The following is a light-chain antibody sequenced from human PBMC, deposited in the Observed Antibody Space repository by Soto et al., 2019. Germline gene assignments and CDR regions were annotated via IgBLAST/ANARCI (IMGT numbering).Light chain of an antibody. Sequence: QSALTQPASVSGSPGQSITLSCTGTSSDVGGYNYVSWYQQHPGKAPKLMIYDVSNRPSGVSNRFSGSKSGNTASLTISGLLAEDEADYYCSSYTSSSTLVFGGGTKVTVL. J-gene: IGLJ2*01. CDR2: DVS. CDR1: SSDVGGYNY. CDR3: SSYTSSSTLV. V-gene: IGLV2-14*01.